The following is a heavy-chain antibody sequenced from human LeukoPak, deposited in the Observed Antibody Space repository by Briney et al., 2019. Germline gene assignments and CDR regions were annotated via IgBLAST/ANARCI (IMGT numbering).Heavy chain of an antibody. J-gene: IGHJ4*02. CDR3: AKNTNRNDVIED. CDR1: GFTFSSYG. CDR2: IWYDGSNT. Sequence: GGSLRLSCAASGFTFSSYGMHWVRQAPGKGLEWVAVIWYDGSNTYYADSVKGRFTISRDNSKNTLYLQMNSLRAEDTAVYYCAKNTNRNDVIEDWGQGTLVTVSS. V-gene: IGHV3-33*06. D-gene: IGHD1-20*01.